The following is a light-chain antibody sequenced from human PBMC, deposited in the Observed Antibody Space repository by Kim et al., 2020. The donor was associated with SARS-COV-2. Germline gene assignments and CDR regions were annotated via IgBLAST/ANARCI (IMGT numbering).Light chain of an antibody. V-gene: IGKV1-39*01. J-gene: IGKJ3*01. CDR1: QNINSQ. CDR3: QQTYIPPFT. CDR2: AAS. Sequence: DIQMTQSPSSLSASVGDRVTITCRTSQNINSQLNWYHQKPGRAPKLLIYAASTLQGGVPSRFSGSGSETDFTLTISSLQPEDFATYFWQQTYIPPFTFGPGTKVDIK.